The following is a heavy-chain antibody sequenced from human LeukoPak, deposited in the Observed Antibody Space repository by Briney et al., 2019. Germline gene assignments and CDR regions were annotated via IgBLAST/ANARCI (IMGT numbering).Heavy chain of an antibody. D-gene: IGHD6-13*01. CDR2: IYYSGST. V-gene: IGHV4-59*12. CDR1: GGSISYYY. Sequence: SETLSLTCTVSGGSISYYYWSWIRQPPGKGLEWIGYIYYSGSTNYNPSLKSRVTISVDTSKNRFSLKMSSVTAADTAVYYCARDPYSSSPLDYWGQGTLVTVSS. J-gene: IGHJ4*02. CDR3: ARDPYSSSPLDY.